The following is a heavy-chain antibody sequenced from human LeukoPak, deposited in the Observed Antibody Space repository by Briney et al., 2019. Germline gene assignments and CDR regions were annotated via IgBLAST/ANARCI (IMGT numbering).Heavy chain of an antibody. CDR3: ARETFGGVITH. D-gene: IGHD3-16*02. V-gene: IGHV4-34*01. J-gene: IGHJ4*02. CDR1: GGSFGGYY. CDR2: INHSGST. Sequence: SETLSLTCAVYGGSFGGYYWSWIRQPPGKGLEWIGEINHSGSTNYNPSLKSRVTISVDTSKNQFSLKLSSVTAADTAVYYCARETFGGVITHWGQGTLVTVSS.